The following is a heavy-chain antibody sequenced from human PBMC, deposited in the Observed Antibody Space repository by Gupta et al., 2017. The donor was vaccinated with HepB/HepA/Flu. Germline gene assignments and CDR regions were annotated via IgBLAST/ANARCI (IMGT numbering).Heavy chain of an antibody. V-gene: IGHV1-2*02. CDR1: GYTFTDYY. CDR3: VRGGRFRGPCDDLAM. J-gene: IGHJ3*02. Sequence: QVQAVQSGADMKRPGASVNVSCTASGYTFTDYYMHWVRQAPGQGLEWRGGINPKDGGTKYAKKFKGRVTMTRHTSKTTAYMELTRLTSEDTALYYCVRGGRFRGPCDDLAMGGQGTLVTVS. CDR2: INPKDGGT. D-gene: IGHD1-26*01.